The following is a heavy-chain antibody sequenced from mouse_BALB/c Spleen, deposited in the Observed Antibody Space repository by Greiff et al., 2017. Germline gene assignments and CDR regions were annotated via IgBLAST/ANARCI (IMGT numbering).Heavy chain of an antibody. Sequence: EVNVVESGGGLVKPGGSLKLSCAASGFTFSSYTMSWVRQTPEKRLEWVATISSGGSYTYYPDSVKGRFTISRDNAKNTLYLQMSSLKSEDTAMYYCTRGGHYRYDEDWYFDVWGAGTTVTVSS. V-gene: IGHV5-6-4*01. CDR2: ISSGGSYT. CDR3: TRGGHYRYDEDWYFDV. CDR1: GFTFSSYT. D-gene: IGHD2-14*01. J-gene: IGHJ1*01.